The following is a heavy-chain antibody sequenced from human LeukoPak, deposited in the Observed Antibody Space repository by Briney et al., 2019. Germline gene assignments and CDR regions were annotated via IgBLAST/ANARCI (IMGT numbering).Heavy chain of an antibody. CDR2: ISGSGGST. D-gene: IGHD3-10*01. Sequence: LSGGSLRLSCAASGFIFSNYGMSWVRQAPGKGLEWVSAISGSGGSTYYADSGKGRFTSSRDNSKNTLYLQMNSLRAEDTALYYCAKDRVRFELLWFGELVAFDYWGQGALVTVSS. CDR3: AKDRVRFELLWFGELVAFDY. J-gene: IGHJ4*02. CDR1: GFIFSNYG. V-gene: IGHV3-23*01.